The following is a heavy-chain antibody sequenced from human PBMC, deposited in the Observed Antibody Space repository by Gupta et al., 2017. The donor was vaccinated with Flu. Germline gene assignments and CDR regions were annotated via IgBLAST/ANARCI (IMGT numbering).Heavy chain of an antibody. D-gene: IGHD6-6*01. V-gene: IGHV3-9*01. CDR1: GLTFGDYA. CDR2: ISWNSGTI. J-gene: IGHJ4*02. Sequence: EVQLVESGGGLVQPGRSLRLSCAASGLTFGDYAIHWVRQLPGRGLEWVSSISWNSGTIGYADSVKGRFTISRDNTKTSLYLQMNSLRAEVTALYYCAKDNSASSLSFDYWGQGTLFTVSS. CDR3: AKDNSASSLSFDY.